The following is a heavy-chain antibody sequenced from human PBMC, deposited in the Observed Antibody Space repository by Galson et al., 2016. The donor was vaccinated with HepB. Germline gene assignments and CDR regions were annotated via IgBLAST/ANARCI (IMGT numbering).Heavy chain of an antibody. Sequence: SVKVSCKASGGTFSSYAISWVRQAPGQGPEWMGGIIPTFDSAENAQKFQGRVTITADESTGIAYMELSSLRSEDTAVYYCARVSGSYFDYWGQGTLVTVSS. D-gene: IGHD2-15*01. CDR3: ARVSGSYFDY. J-gene: IGHJ4*02. V-gene: IGHV1-69*13. CDR1: GGTFSSYA. CDR2: IIPTFDSA.